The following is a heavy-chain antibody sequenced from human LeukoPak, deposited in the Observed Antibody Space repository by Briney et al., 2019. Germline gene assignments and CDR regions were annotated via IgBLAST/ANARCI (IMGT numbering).Heavy chain of an antibody. Sequence: GGSVRLSCAASGFTFSSYAMHWVRQAPGKGLEWVAVISYDGSNKYYADSVKGRFTISRDNSKNTLYLQMNSLRAEDTAVYYCAREHDSSGYYLGPFDYWGQGTLVTVSS. CDR3: AREHDSSGYYLGPFDY. CDR2: ISYDGSNK. CDR1: GFTFSSYA. V-gene: IGHV3-30-3*01. J-gene: IGHJ4*02. D-gene: IGHD3-22*01.